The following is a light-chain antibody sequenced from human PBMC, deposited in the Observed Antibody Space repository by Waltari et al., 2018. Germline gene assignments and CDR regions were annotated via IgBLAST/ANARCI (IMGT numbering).Light chain of an antibody. CDR3: YSYAGSNTFV. CDR2: EGS. V-gene: IGLV2-23*03. CDR1: SSDVGSYHL. Sequence: QSALTQPASVSGSPGQSITISCTGTSSDVGSYHLVSCYQQHPGKAPKLMIYEGSKRPSGVSNRFSGSKSGNTASLTISGLQAEDEADYYCYSYAGSNTFVFGGGTKLTVL. J-gene: IGLJ2*01.